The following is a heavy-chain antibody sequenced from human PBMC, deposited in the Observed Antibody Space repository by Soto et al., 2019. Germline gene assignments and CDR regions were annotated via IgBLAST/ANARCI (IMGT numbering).Heavy chain of an antibody. CDR3: ARGPRCSGGSCYSYYYYYYGMDV. V-gene: IGHV4-34*01. D-gene: IGHD2-15*01. Sequence: SATLSLTCAVYGGSFSGYYWSWIRQPPGKGLEWIGEINHSGSTNYNPSLKSRVTISVDTSKNQFSLKLSSVTAADTAVYYCARGPRCSGGSCYSYYYYYYGMDVWGQGTTVT. J-gene: IGHJ6*02. CDR1: GGSFSGYY. CDR2: INHSGST.